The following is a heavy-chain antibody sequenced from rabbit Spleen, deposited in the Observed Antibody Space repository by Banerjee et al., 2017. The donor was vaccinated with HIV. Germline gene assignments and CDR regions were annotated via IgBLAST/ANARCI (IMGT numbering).Heavy chain of an antibody. CDR3: ARATYGNNGWPFNL. V-gene: IGHV1S40*01. CDR2: ISTSSDTT. Sequence: QSLEESGGDLVKPGASLTLTCKASGFDLSNYYYMCWVRQAPGKGLEWIACISTSSDTTYYASWTKGRVTISKTSSTTVTLQMTSLTAADTATYFCARATYGNNGWPFNLWGQGTLVTVS. CDR1: GFDLSNYYY. J-gene: IGHJ4*01. D-gene: IGHD5-1*01.